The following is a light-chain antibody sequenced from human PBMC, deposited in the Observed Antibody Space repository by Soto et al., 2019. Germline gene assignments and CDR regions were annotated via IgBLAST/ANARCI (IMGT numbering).Light chain of an antibody. CDR2: DAS. CDR1: QSVSNY. V-gene: IGKV3-11*01. Sequence: EIVLTQSPATLSLSPGERATLSCRASQSVSNYLAWYQQKPGQPPRLLIYDASKRATGIPARFSGIGSGTDFTLTVSSLEPEDVAVYYCQRRYNWPQTFGQGTKVEVK. J-gene: IGKJ1*01. CDR3: QRRYNWPQT.